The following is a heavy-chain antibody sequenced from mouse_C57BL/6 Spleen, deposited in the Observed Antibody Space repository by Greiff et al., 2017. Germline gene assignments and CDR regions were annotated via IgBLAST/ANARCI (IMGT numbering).Heavy chain of an antibody. Sequence: DVMLVESGGGLVKPGGSLKLSCAASGFTFSDYGMHWVRQAPEKGLEWVAYISSGSSTIYYADTVKGRFTISRDNAKNTLFLQRTSLRSEDTAMYYCARDSNYGRFDYWGQGTTLTVSS. V-gene: IGHV5-17*01. CDR2: ISSGSSTI. CDR1: GFTFSDYG. D-gene: IGHD2-5*01. CDR3: ARDSNYGRFDY. J-gene: IGHJ2*01.